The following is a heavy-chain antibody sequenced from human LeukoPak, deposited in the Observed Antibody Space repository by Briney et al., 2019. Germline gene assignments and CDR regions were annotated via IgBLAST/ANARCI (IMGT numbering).Heavy chain of an antibody. Sequence: GGSLRLSCAASGFTFSSYDMSWVRQAPGKGLEWVSAISGSGGSTYYADSVKGRFNISRDNSKNTLYLQMNSLRAEDTAVYYCAKARGFWSVDFDYWGQGTLVTVSS. CDR1: GFTFSSYD. J-gene: IGHJ4*02. V-gene: IGHV3-23*01. D-gene: IGHD3-3*01. CDR3: AKARGFWSVDFDY. CDR2: ISGSGGST.